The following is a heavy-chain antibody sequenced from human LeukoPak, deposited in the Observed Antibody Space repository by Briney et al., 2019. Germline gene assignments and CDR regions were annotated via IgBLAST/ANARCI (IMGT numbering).Heavy chain of an antibody. CDR2: IYYSGST. CDR3: ARARSPSVDYYMDV. J-gene: IGHJ6*03. Sequence: PSETLSLTCIVSGGSISSYYWSWIRQPPGKGLEWIGYIYYSGSTNYNPSLKSRVTISVDTSKNQFSLKLSSVTAADTAVYYCARARSPSVDYYMDVWGKGTTVTVSS. V-gene: IGHV4-59*01. CDR1: GGSISSYY.